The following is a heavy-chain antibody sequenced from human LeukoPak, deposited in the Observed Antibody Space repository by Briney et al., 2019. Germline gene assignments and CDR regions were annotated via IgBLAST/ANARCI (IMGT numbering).Heavy chain of an antibody. D-gene: IGHD5-24*01. V-gene: IGHV4-34*01. CDR2: INHSGST. CDR3: VRGRGGRDYNLGC. CDR1: GGSPRGYY. J-gene: IGHJ4*01. Sequence: SETLSLTXAVYGGSPRGYYWSWIRQPPGKGLEWIGEINHSGSTNYNPSLKSRVTISVDTSKNQFSLTAHSVTAADTPVYYCVRGRGGRDYNLGCWGPGTLVTV.